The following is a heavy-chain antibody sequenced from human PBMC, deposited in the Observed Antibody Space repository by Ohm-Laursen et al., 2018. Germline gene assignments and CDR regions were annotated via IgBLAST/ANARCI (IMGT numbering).Heavy chain of an antibody. CDR1: GGSISSYY. Sequence: GTLSLTCTVSGGSISSYYWSWIRQPAGRGLEWIGRIHTSGTTTYNPSLQSRVTMSVDTSTNHFSLNLSSVTAADTAVYYCSGGGFWGQGTLVTVSS. CDR3: SGGGF. CDR2: IHTSGTT. J-gene: IGHJ4*02. V-gene: IGHV4-4*07.